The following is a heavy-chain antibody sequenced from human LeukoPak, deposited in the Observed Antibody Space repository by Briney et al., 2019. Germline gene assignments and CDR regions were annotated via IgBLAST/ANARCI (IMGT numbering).Heavy chain of an antibody. CDR1: GFTFSSYG. CDR2: IRYDGSNK. D-gene: IGHD3-10*01. J-gene: IGHJ3*02. V-gene: IGHV3-30*02. CDR3: ARGVGGGRFGELDDI. Sequence: PGGSLRLSCAASGFTFSSYGMHWVRQAPGKGLEWVAFIRYDGSNKYYADSVKGRFTISRDNSKNTLYLQMNSLRAEDTAVYYCARGVGGGRFGELDDIWGQGTMVTVSS.